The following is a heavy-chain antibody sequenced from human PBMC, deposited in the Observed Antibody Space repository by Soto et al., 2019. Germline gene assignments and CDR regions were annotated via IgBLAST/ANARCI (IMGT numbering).Heavy chain of an antibody. V-gene: IGHV4-34*01. D-gene: IGHD2-2*01. Sequence: NPSETLSLTCAVYNGSFSVYYWTWIRQPPGKGLEWIGEINHSGSTNYNPSLKSRVTISVDTSKNQFSLKLSSVTAADTAVYYCARDSTRRGACDIWGQGTMVTVS. CDR1: NGSFSVYY. J-gene: IGHJ3*02. CDR2: INHSGST. CDR3: ARDSTRRGACDI.